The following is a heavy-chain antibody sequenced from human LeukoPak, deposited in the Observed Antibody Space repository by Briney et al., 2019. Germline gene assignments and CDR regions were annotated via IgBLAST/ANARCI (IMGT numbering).Heavy chain of an antibody. J-gene: IGHJ4*02. V-gene: IGHV3-7*01. CDR2: VKQDVDKK. Sequence: GGSLRLSCAASGFTFSNYWMSWVRQAPGKVLEWVASVKQDVDKKDHVDSLKDRFTISRDNGKNSLYLQMSSLRAEGTAVYYCARGPPYGSRSDFFDYWGQGTLVTVSS. CDR1: GFTFSNYW. D-gene: IGHD3-10*01. CDR3: ARGPPYGSRSDFFDY.